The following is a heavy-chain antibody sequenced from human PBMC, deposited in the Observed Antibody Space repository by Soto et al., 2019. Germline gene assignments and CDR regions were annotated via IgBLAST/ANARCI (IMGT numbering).Heavy chain of an antibody. CDR3: ARDGVGTTTYFGYFDY. CDR1: GFTFSGYG. V-gene: IGHV3-33*01. Sequence: PGGSLRLSCAASGFTFSGYGMHWVRPAPGRGLEWVAVTRHDGSNTYYADSVRGRFTISRDNSNKMLYLQMNSLRAEDTAVYYCARDGVGTTTYFGYFDYWGQGTLVTVSS. CDR2: TRHDGSNT. J-gene: IGHJ4*02. D-gene: IGHD1-26*01.